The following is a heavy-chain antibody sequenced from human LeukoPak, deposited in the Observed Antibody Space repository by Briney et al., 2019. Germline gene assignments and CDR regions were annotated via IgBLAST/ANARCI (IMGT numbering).Heavy chain of an antibody. CDR1: SVSVSSRSYY. J-gene: IGHJ1*01. V-gene: IGHV4-61*01. CDR2: IYYDGST. D-gene: IGHD3-10*02. CDR3: ARHVAAEYFQH. Sequence: SETLSLTCTVSSVSVSSRSYYWSWIRQPPGKGLEWIGYIYYDGSTNYNPSLQSRVTISVDTSKNQFSLKLSSVTAADTAVYYCARHVAAEYFQHWGQGTLVTVSS.